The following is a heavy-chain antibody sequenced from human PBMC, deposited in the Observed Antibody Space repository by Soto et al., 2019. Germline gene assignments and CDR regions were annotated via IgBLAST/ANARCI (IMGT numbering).Heavy chain of an antibody. CDR1: GYSFTSYW. V-gene: IGHV5-51*01. Sequence: GESLKISCKGSGYSFTSYWIGWVRQMPGEGLEWMGIIYPGDSDTRYSPSFQGQVTISADKSISTAYLQWSSLKASDTAMYYCARHGGYCSSTSCYSNWFDPWGQGTLVTVSS. CDR2: IYPGDSDT. D-gene: IGHD2-2*01. J-gene: IGHJ5*02. CDR3: ARHGGYCSSTSCYSNWFDP.